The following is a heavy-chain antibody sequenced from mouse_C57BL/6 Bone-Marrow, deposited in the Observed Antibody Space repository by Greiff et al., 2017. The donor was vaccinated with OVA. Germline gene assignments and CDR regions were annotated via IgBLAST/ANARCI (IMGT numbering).Heavy chain of an antibody. V-gene: IGHV1-39*01. CDR2: INPNYGTT. CDR1: GYSFTDYN. D-gene: IGHD2-5*01. J-gene: IGHJ3*01. Sequence: VQLKQSGPELVKPGASVKISCKASGYSFTDYNMNWVKQSNGKSLEWIGVINPNYGTTSYNQKFKGKATLTVDQSSSTAYMQLNSLTSEDSAVYYCARALYSNYVAWFAYWGQGTLVTVSA. CDR3: ARALYSNYVAWFAY.